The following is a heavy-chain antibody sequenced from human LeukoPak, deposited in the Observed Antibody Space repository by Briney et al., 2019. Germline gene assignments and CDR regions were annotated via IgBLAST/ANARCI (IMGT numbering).Heavy chain of an antibody. CDR3: VRDLVATIDHYYYGMDV. Sequence: SETLSLTCAVYGGSFSGYYWSWIRQPPGKGLEWIGEINHGGSTNYNPSLKSRVTISVDTSKNQLSLKLSSVTAADTAVYFCVRDLVATIDHYYYGMDVWGQGTAVTVSS. CDR1: GGSFSGYY. J-gene: IGHJ6*02. D-gene: IGHD5-12*01. V-gene: IGHV4-34*01. CDR2: INHGGST.